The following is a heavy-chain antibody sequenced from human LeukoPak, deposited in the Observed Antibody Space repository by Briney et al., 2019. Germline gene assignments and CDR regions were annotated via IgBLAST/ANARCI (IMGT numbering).Heavy chain of an antibody. J-gene: IGHJ6*03. D-gene: IGHD3-22*01. CDR1: GYTFTGYY. CDR2: INPSSGNT. CDR3: ARSLDSSGYRAYYYYYMDV. V-gene: IGHV1-18*01. Sequence: ASVKVSCKASGYTFTGYYMHWVRQAPGQGLEWMGWINPSSGNTNYSQKLQGRVTMTTDTSTSTAYMELRSLRSDDTAVYYCARSLDSSGYRAYYYYYMDVWGKGTTVTVSS.